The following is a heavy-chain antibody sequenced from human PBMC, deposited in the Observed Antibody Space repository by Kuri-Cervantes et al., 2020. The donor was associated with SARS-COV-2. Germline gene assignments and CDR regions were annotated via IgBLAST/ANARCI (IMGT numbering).Heavy chain of an antibody. D-gene: IGHD2-21*01. CDR1: GFPFNSCA. CDR3: AKDRVGVLDS. J-gene: IGHJ5*01. V-gene: IGHV3-30*01. Sequence: GESLEISCAASGFPFNSCAMHWVRLAPGKGLEWVAFISYDGSNEYYADSVGGRFTISRDNSNNTLYLQVNRLRAEDTALYYCAKDRVGVLDSWGQGTQVTVSS. CDR2: ISYDGSNE.